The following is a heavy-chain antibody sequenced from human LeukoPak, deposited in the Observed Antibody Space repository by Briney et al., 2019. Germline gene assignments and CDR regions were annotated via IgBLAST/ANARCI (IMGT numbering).Heavy chain of an antibody. V-gene: IGHV3-30-3*01. CDR1: GFTFSSYA. Sequence: PGGSLRLSCAASGFTFSSYAMHWVRQAPGKGLEWVAVISYDGSNKYYADSVKGRFTISRDNSKNTLYLQMNSLRAEDTAVYYCAREKEAAAAAFSYWGQGTLVTVSS. J-gene: IGHJ4*02. CDR3: AREKEAAAAAFSY. CDR2: ISYDGSNK. D-gene: IGHD6-13*01.